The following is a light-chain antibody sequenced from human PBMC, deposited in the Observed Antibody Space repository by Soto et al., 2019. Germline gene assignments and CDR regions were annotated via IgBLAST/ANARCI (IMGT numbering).Light chain of an antibody. J-gene: IGLJ1*01. Sequence: QSVLTQPPSVSEAPGQRVTISCTWSSSNIGAGYDAHWYQQVPGTAPKLLIDENNNRTSGVPDRFSGSKSGTSAYLAITGLQAEDEAEYDCQSYGSSLRGDVFGTGTKLTVL. CDR2: ENN. V-gene: IGLV1-40*01. CDR1: SSNIGAGYD. CDR3: QSYGSSLRGDV.